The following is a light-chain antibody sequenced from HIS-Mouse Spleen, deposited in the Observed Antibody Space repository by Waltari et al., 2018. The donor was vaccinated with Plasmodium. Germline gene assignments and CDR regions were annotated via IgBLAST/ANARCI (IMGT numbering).Light chain of an antibody. Sequence: QSVLTQPASVSGSPGQSITISCTGTSSSVGGYNYFSWYQQHPGKAPKLMIYYVSNRPSGVSNRFSGSKSGNTASLTISGLQAEDEADYYCSSYTSSSTAFGTGTKVTVL. CDR1: SSSVGGYNY. V-gene: IGLV2-14*03. CDR3: SSYTSSSTA. CDR2: YVS. J-gene: IGLJ1*01.